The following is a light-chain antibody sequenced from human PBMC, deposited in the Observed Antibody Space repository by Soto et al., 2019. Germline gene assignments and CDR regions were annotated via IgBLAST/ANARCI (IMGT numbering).Light chain of an antibody. V-gene: IGLV2-14*01. CDR2: EVS. CDR1: SSDIGYYDY. CDR3: SSYEVSSILV. Sequence: QSALTQPASVSGSPGQSNTISCTGTSSDIGYYDYVSWYQQHPGKAPKVMIYEVSKRPSGVSNRFSGSKSGNTASLTISGLQAEDEGDYYCSSYEVSSILVFGGGTKLTVL. J-gene: IGLJ3*02.